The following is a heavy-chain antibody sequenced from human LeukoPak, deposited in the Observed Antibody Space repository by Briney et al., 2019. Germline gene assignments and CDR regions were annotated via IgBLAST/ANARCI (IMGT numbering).Heavy chain of an antibody. CDR3: ARGRAVVGTHMYP. CDR1: GFTSSSYG. V-gene: IGHV3-33*01. CDR2: IWYDGSNK. J-gene: IGHJ5*02. D-gene: IGHD6-19*01. Sequence: QSGGSLRLSCAASGFTSSSYGMHWVRQGPGKGLEGVAVIWYDGSNKDYADSVKGRFTISRDNYKNTLYLQMDSLTDEDTAVYYCARGRAVVGTHMYPWGQGTLVTVSS.